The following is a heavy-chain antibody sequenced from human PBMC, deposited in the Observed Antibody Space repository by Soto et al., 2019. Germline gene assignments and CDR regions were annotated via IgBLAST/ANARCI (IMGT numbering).Heavy chain of an antibody. CDR3: TTDMVGVPYVGPHDAFDI. CDR2: IKSKTDGGTT. V-gene: IGHV3-15*07. Sequence: PGGSLRLSCAASGFTFSNAWMNWVRQAPGKGLEWVGRIKSKTDGGTTDYAAPVKGRFTISRDDSKNTLYLQMNSLKTEDTAVYYCTTDMVGVPYVGPHDAFDIWGQGTMVTVSS. CDR1: GFTFSNAW. D-gene: IGHD1-26*01. J-gene: IGHJ3*02.